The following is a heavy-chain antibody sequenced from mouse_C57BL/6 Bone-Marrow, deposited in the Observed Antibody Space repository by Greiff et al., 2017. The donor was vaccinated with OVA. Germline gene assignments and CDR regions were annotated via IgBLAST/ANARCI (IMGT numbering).Heavy chain of an antibody. CDR2: ILPGSGST. D-gene: IGHD1-1*01. CDR3: ASPKTYYYGSSYWYFDV. CDR1: GYTFTGYW. Sequence: LVESGAELMKPGASVKLSCKASGYTFTGYWIEWVKQRPGHGLEWIGEILPGSGSTNYNEKFKGKATFTADTSSNTAYMQLSSLTTEDSAIYYCASPKTYYYGSSYWYFDVWGTGTTVTVSS. J-gene: IGHJ1*03. V-gene: IGHV1-9*01.